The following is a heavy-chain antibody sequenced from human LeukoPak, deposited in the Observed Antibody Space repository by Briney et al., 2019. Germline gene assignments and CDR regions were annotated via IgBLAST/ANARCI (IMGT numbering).Heavy chain of an antibody. V-gene: IGHV3-66*01. CDR1: GFTVSRNY. Sequence: GGSLRLSCAASGFTVSRNYMSWVRQAPGKGLEWVSTIFSGGSTYYSDSVKGRFTISRDNSKNTLYLQMNSLRAEDTAVYYCARVNYYDLFFDLWGRGTVVTVSS. J-gene: IGHJ2*01. D-gene: IGHD3-22*01. CDR3: ARVNYYDLFFDL. CDR2: IFSGGST.